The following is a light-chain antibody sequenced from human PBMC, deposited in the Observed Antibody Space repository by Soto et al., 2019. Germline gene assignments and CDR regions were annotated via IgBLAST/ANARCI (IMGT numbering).Light chain of an antibody. J-gene: IGLJ1*01. CDR1: SSVVGAYKY. CDR3: SSFTGTTTLDV. Sequence: QSALTQPASVSGSPGQSITISCTGTSSVVGAYKYVSWYQQHPGKVPKLIIYGVSNRPSGVSNRFSGSKSGNTAFLTISGLQPEDEADYYCSSFTGTTTLDVFGTGTKLTVL. CDR2: GVS. V-gene: IGLV2-14*03.